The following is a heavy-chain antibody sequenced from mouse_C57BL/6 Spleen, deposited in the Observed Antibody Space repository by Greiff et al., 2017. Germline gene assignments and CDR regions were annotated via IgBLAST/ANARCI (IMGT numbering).Heavy chain of an antibody. CDR1: GYSFTGYY. CDR3: ASRGYSNYFDY. CDR2: INPSTGGT. D-gene: IGHD2-5*01. J-gene: IGHJ2*01. V-gene: IGHV1-42*01. Sequence: EVKLQESGPELVKPGASVKISCKASGYSFTGYYMNWVKQSPEKSLEWIGEINPSTGGTTYNQKFKAKATLTVDKSSSTAYMQLKSLTSEDDAVYYCASRGYSNYFDYWGQGTTLTVSS.